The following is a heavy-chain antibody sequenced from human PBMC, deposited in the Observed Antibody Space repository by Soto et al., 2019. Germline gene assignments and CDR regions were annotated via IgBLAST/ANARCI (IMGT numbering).Heavy chain of an antibody. V-gene: IGHV3-30-3*01. CDR2: ISYDGSNK. Sequence: GGSLRLSCAASGLTFSSYPMHWVRQAPGKGLEWVAVISYDGSNKYYAVSVKVRFTIARDNSKNTLYLQMNSLRAEDTSLYFCAIDGYNGRFWEPFAYWGQGTLVTVSS. J-gene: IGHJ4*02. D-gene: IGHD1-26*01. CDR1: GLTFSSYP. CDR3: AIDGYNGRFWEPFAY.